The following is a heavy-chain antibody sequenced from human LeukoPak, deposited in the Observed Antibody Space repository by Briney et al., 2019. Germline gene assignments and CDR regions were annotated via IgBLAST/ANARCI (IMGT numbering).Heavy chain of an antibody. CDR2: ISGFNGHT. CDR1: GYAFTTYG. V-gene: IGHV1-18*01. D-gene: IGHD3-10*01. J-gene: IGHJ4*02. CDR3: ARDTSTPTQALGRHGATTLIRGAIDF. Sequence: GTSVKVSCKASGYAFTTYGITWVRQVPGQGLEWMGWISGFNGHTHYAQKLQGRVTVTIDTSTRTAYMELRSLRSDDTAVYFCARDTSTPTQALGRHGATTLIRGAIDFWGQGTLVTVSS.